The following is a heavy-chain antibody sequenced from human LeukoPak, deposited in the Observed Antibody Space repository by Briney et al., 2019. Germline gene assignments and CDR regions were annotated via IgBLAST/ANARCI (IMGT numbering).Heavy chain of an antibody. Sequence: PSETLSLTCTVSGGSISSHYWSWIRQPPGKGLEWIGYIYYSGSTNYNPSLKSRVTISVDTSENQFSLKLSSVTAADTAVYYCARDMSSSSSYWGQGTLVTVSS. CDR1: GGSISSHY. D-gene: IGHD6-6*01. CDR2: IYYSGST. V-gene: IGHV4-59*11. J-gene: IGHJ4*02. CDR3: ARDMSSSSSY.